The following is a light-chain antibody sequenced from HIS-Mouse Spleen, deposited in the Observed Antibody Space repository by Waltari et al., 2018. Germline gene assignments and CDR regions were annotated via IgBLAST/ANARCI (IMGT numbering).Light chain of an antibody. CDR3: CSYAGSSTWV. CDR1: SSDVVGYNL. J-gene: IGLJ3*02. Sequence: QSALTQPASVSGSPGQSITLSCPGTSSDVVGYNLVPWYQQHPGKAPKLMIYEGSKRPSGVSNRFSGSKSGNTASLTISGLQAEDEADYYCCSYAGSSTWVFGGGTKLTVL. V-gene: IGLV2-23*01. CDR2: EGS.